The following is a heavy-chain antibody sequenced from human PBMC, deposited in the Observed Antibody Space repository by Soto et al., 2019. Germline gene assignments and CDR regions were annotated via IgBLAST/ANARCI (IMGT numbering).Heavy chain of an antibody. CDR2: IFSNDEK. Sequence: QVTVKESGPVLVKPTETLTLTCTVSGFSLSNAGLGVSWIRQPPGKALEWLAHIFSNDEKSDSTSLKSRLTISKDTYKSQVVLNMTNMDPVDTATYYCASTYSSSWYWFDPRGQGTLVTVSS. CDR1: GFSLSNAGLG. CDR3: ASTYSSSWYWFDP. V-gene: IGHV2-26*04. D-gene: IGHD6-13*01. J-gene: IGHJ5*02.